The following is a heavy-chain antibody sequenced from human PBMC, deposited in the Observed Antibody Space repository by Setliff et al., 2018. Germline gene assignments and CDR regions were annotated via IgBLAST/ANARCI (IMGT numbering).Heavy chain of an antibody. CDR1: GGTFRSYG. D-gene: IGHD5-18*01. V-gene: IGHV1-69*05. J-gene: IGHJ6*03. CDR3: AREGVDTRSSTDYRYYMDV. CDR2: IIPNFGTT. Sequence: SVKVSCKASGGTFRSYGISWVRQAPGQGLEWMGGIIPNFGTTSYAQKFQGRVTIITDESTSTAYMELRSLRTEDTAVYYCAREGVDTRSSTDYRYYMDVWGKGTTVTV.